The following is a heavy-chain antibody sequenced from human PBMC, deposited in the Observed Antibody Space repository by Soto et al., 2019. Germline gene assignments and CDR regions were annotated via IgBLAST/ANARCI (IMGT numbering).Heavy chain of an antibody. D-gene: IGHD6-13*01. V-gene: IGHV3-9*01. CDR2: ISWNSGSI. J-gene: IGHJ6*02. CDR3: ARVAAGGYYYYGMDV. Sequence: GGSLRLSCAASGFTFDDYAMHWVRQAPGKGLEWVSGISWNSGSIGYADSVKGRFTISRDNAKNSLYLQMNSLRAEDTAVYYCARVAAGGYYYYGMDVWGQGTTVTVSS. CDR1: GFTFDDYA.